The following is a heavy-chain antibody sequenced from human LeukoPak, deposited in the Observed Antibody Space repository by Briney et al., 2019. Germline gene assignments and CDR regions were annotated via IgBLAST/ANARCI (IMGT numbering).Heavy chain of an antibody. CDR1: GGSISSYY. D-gene: IGHD3-22*01. J-gene: IGHJ4*02. Sequence: PSGTLSLTCTVSGGSISSYYWSWIRQPPGKGLEWIGYIYYSGSTNYNPSLKSRVTISVDTSKNQFSLKLSSVTAADTAVYYCARRKGRDYYDSSGYLPLDYFDYWGQGTLVTVSS. CDR2: IYYSGST. CDR3: ARRKGRDYYDSSGYLPLDYFDY. V-gene: IGHV4-59*08.